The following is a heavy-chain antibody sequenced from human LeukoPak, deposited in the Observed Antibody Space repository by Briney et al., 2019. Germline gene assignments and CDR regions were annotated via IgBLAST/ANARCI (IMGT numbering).Heavy chain of an antibody. CDR3: ARQPRDSGGYVSA. CDR2: IYYSGST. V-gene: IGHV4-39*01. D-gene: IGHD4-17*01. CDR1: GDSISSSSYY. Sequence: SETLSLTCTVSGDSISSSSYYWGWIRQPPGKGLEWIGSIYYSGSTYYNPSLKSRFTISVDTSKNQFSLKLSSVTAADTAVYYCARQPRDSGGYVSAWGQGTLVTVSS. J-gene: IGHJ4*02.